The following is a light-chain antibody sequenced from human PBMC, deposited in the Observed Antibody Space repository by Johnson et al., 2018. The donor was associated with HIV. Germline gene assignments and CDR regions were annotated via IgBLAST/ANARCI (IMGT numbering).Light chain of an antibody. CDR1: SSNIGNNY. V-gene: IGLV1-51*02. CDR2: ENN. CDR3: GAWDSTLNAYV. J-gene: IGLJ1*01. Sequence: HSVLTQPPSVSAAPGQKVTISCSGSSSNIGNNYVSWYQQLPGTAPKLLIYENNKRPSGSPDRFSGSKSGTSATLGITGLQTGDEGDYFCGAWDSTLNAYVFGTGTKVTVL.